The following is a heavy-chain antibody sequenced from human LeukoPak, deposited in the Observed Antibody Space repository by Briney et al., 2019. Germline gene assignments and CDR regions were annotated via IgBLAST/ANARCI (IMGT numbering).Heavy chain of an antibody. CDR2: IYSSGST. Sequence: SETLSLTCTVSGGSISSGNYYWSWIRQPAGKGLEWIGRIYSSGSTNYNPSLKSRVTISVDTSKNQFSLKLNSVTAADTAVYYCARSEVGTFDYWGQGTLVTVSS. CDR3: ARSEVGTFDY. D-gene: IGHD4-23*01. V-gene: IGHV4-61*02. CDR1: GGSISSGNYY. J-gene: IGHJ4*02.